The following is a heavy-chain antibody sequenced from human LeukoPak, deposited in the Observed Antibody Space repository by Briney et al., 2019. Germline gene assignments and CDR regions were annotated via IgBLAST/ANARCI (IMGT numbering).Heavy chain of an antibody. CDR2: IIPIFGTA. D-gene: IGHD3-22*01. CDR3: ARGSPYSSGYYQTFDP. J-gene: IGHJ5*02. CDR1: GGTFSSYA. Sequence: SVTVSCKASGGTFSSYAISWVRQAPGQGLEWMGGIIPIFGTANYAQKFQGRVTITADESTSTAYMELSSLRSEDTAVYYCARGSPYSSGYYQTFDPWGQGTLVTVSS. V-gene: IGHV1-69*01.